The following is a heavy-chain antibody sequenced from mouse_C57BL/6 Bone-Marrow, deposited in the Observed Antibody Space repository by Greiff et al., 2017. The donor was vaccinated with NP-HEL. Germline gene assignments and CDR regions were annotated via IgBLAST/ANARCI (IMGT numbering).Heavy chain of an antibody. CDR2: IHPNSGST. Sequence: VQLQQSGAELMKPGASVKLSCKATGYTFTGYWIEWVKQRPGHGLEWIGMIHPNSGSTNYNEKFKSKATLTVDKSSSTAYMQLSSLTSEDSAVYYCARPLYGSPFDYWGQGTTLTVSS. D-gene: IGHD1-1*01. V-gene: IGHV1-64*01. CDR3: ARPLYGSPFDY. CDR1: GYTFTGYW. J-gene: IGHJ2*01.